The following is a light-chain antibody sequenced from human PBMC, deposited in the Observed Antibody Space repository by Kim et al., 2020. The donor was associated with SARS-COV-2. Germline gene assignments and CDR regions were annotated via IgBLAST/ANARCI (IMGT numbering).Light chain of an antibody. J-gene: IGKJ4*01. V-gene: IGKV3-15*01. CDR3: QQYNNWPPLT. CDR2: GAS. Sequence: EIVLTQSPATLSVSPGEGATLSCRASQSISSNLAWYKQKPGQAPRLLIYGASTRASGIPARFSGSGSGTEFTLTISSLQSEDFAVYYCQQYNNWPPLTFGGGTKVDIK. CDR1: QSISSN.